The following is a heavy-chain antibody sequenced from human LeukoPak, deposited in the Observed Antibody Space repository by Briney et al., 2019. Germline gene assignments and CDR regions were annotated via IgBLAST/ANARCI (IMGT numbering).Heavy chain of an antibody. V-gene: IGHV4-59*08. CDR3: ARQDFWTFDY. CDR1: SGSMSTYY. CDR2: IYYKGST. D-gene: IGHD1-1*01. Sequence: PSETLSLTCTVSSGSMSTYYWSWIRQPPGKGLEWIGYIYYKGSTSYNPSLKSRVTISVDTSKNQFSLKLSSVTAADTAVYYCARQDFWTFDYWGQGTLVTVSS. J-gene: IGHJ4*02.